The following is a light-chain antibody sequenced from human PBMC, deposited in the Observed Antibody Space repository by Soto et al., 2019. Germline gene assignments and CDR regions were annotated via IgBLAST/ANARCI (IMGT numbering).Light chain of an antibody. CDR1: QSVSSY. J-gene: IGKJ1*01. V-gene: IGKV3-20*01. Sequence: EIVMTQSPGTLSLSPGERATLSCRASQSVSSYLAWYQQKPGQAPRLLIYGSSTRATGIPDRFTGSGSGTDFTLTISRLEPEDFAVYYCQHYVTSLTTFGQGTKVDIK. CDR3: QHYVTSLTT. CDR2: GSS.